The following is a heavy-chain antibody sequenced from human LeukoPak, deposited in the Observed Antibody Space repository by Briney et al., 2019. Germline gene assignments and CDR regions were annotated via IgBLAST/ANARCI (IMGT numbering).Heavy chain of an antibody. V-gene: IGHV1-2*06. CDR1: GYTFTGYY. CDR3: ARVSIAVAGTRIDY. CDR2: INPNSGGT. J-gene: IGHJ4*02. D-gene: IGHD6-19*01. Sequence: VASVKVSCKASGYTFTGYYMHWVRQAPGQGLEWMGRINPNSGGTNYAQKFQGRVTMTRDTSISTAYMELSRLRSDDTAVYYCARVSIAVAGTRIDYWGQGTLVTVSS.